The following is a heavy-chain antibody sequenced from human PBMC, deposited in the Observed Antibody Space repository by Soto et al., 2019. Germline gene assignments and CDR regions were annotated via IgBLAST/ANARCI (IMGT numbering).Heavy chain of an antibody. V-gene: IGHV4-59*08. Sequence: QVQLQESGPGLVKPSETLSLTCTVSGGSISSYYWSWIRQPPGKGLEWIGYIYYSGSTNYNPSLKSRVTISVDTSKNQFSLKLSSVTAADTAVYYCARRRIGIWNYDQNWFDPWGQGTLVTVSS. J-gene: IGHJ5*02. CDR2: IYYSGST. D-gene: IGHD1-7*01. CDR3: ARRRIGIWNYDQNWFDP. CDR1: GGSISSYY.